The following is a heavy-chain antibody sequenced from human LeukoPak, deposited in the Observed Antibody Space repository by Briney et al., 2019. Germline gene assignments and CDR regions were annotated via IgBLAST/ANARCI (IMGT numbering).Heavy chain of an antibody. V-gene: IGHV3-7*03. Sequence: GGSLRLSCAASGLTFSNYWMDWARQAPGKGLEWVASINHNGNVNYYVDSVKGRFTISRDNAKNSLYLQMSNLRAEDTAVYFCARGGGLDVWGQGATVTVSS. CDR3: ARGGGLDV. J-gene: IGHJ6*02. CDR2: INHNGNVN. CDR1: GLTFSNYW. D-gene: IGHD3-16*01.